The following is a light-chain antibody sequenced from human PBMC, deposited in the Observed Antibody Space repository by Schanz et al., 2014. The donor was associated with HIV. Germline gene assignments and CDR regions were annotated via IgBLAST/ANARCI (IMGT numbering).Light chain of an antibody. Sequence: QSVLTQPPSASGTPGQRVTISCSGSSSNIGTNTVNWYQQLPGTAPTLLIYPNNHRPSGVPDRFSGSKSGTSASLAISGLQSEDEADYHCAAWDDSLKGPMFGGGTKLTVL. CDR1: SSNIGTNT. V-gene: IGLV1-44*01. CDR2: PNN. J-gene: IGLJ3*02. CDR3: AAWDDSLKGPM.